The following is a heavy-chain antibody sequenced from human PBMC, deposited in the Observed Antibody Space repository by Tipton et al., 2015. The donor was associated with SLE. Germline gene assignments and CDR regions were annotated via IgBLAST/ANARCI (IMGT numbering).Heavy chain of an antibody. CDR1: GGSISSYY. J-gene: IGHJ2*01. D-gene: IGHD4-11*01. CDR3: AREFLNPVTTVHYYFDL. Sequence: TLSLTCPVSGGSISSYYWSWIRQPAGGGLEWIGRSYTNENTNYNPSLTSRVTMSVDTYKNHFSLKLISVTAADTAVYYCAREFLNPVTTVHYYFDLWGRGTLVTVSS. V-gene: IGHV4-4*07. CDR2: SYTNENT.